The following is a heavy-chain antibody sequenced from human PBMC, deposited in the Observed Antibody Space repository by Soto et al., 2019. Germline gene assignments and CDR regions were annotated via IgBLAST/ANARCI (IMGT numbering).Heavy chain of an antibody. V-gene: IGHV3-23*01. D-gene: IGHD5-12*01. CDR3: AKGYDSGDEVAYFDY. CDR1: GFSFDDYA. J-gene: IGHJ4*02. CDR2: ISGSGANT. Sequence: EVQLLESGGGLVQPGGSLRLSCAASGFSFDDYAMTWVRQAAGKGLEWVSAISGSGANTYYADSVKGRFTISRDKSKNTRDLQLNSLRAEDTALYYCAKGYDSGDEVAYFDYWGQGTLVTVAA.